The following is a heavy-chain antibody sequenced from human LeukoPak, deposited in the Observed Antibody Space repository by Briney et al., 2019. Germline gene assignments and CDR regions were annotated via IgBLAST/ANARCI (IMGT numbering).Heavy chain of an antibody. V-gene: IGHV1-2*04. D-gene: IGHD6-13*01. Sequence: ASVKVSCKASGGTFSSYAISWVRQAPGQGLEWMGWINPNSGGTNYAQKFQGWVTMTRDTSISTAYMELSRLRSDDTAVYYCARMGIAAAGTIPVAFDIWGQGTMVTVSS. J-gene: IGHJ3*02. CDR3: ARMGIAAAGTIPVAFDI. CDR1: GGTFSSYA. CDR2: INPNSGGT.